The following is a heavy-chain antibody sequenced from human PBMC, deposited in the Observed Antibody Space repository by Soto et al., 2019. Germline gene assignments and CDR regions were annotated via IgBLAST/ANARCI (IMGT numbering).Heavy chain of an antibody. CDR1: GYTVGTYG. J-gene: IGHJ4*02. V-gene: IGHV3-30*03. CDR2: ISRDGGTK. CDR3: TGEVASGY. D-gene: IGHD2-8*02. Sequence: QVQLVESGRGEVQPGRALRLSCAVSGYTVGTYGMHWVRQAPGKGLEWVAVISRDGGTKYYADSVKGRFTISRDNSRNTLFLEMNSLRGDDMAVYYCTGEVASGYWGQGTLVTVSS.